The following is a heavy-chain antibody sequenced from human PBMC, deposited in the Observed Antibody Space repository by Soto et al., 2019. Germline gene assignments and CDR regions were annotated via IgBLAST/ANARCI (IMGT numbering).Heavy chain of an antibody. CDR1: GFTFSSYA. CDR3: ANSLVYSISWVFYY. Sequence: GESLKISCAASGFTFSSYAMSWVRKAPGKGLEWVSAISGSGGSTYYADSVKGLFTISRDKSKNTMYLQMNSLRSEDTAVYDCANSLVYSISWVFYYWCQGSLVTVSS. V-gene: IGHV3-23*01. J-gene: IGHJ4*02. CDR2: ISGSGGST. D-gene: IGHD2-8*01.